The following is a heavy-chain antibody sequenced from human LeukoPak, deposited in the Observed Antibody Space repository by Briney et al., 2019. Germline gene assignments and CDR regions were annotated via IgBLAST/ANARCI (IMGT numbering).Heavy chain of an antibody. Sequence: SGTLSLTCAVSGGSMSRSNWWSWVRQPPGKGLEWIGDIHHSGSPNYNPSLKSRVTMSVDKSKNQFSLKLSSVTAADTAVYYCARNFGSSGYYQTVGAFDIWGQGTMVTVSS. D-gene: IGHD3-22*01. V-gene: IGHV4-4*02. J-gene: IGHJ3*02. CDR3: ARNFGSSGYYQTVGAFDI. CDR1: GGSMSRSNW. CDR2: IHHSGSP.